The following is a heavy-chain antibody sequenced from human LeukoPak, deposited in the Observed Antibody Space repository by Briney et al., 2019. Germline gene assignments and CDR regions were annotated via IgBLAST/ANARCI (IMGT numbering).Heavy chain of an antibody. D-gene: IGHD3-22*01. J-gene: IGHJ4*02. CDR3: ARDGYDSSVDY. CDR1: GLSLNSYA. V-gene: IGHV3-23*01. Sequence: PGGSLRLSCTASGLSLNSYAMSWVRQVPGKGLEWVSASSSSDDGKWYAESVRGRFTISRDTSKNTVYLQMNSLRAEDTAVYYCARDGYDSSVDYWGQGTLVTVSS. CDR2: SSSSDDGK.